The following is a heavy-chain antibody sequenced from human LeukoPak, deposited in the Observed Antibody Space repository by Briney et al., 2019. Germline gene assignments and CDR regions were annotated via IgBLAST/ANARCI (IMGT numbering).Heavy chain of an antibody. V-gene: IGHV4-59*10. J-gene: IGHJ6*03. CDR3: ARGPGRWDFLFHYMDV. CDR1: GGSFSGYY. CDR2: IYTSGST. D-gene: IGHD3-3*01. Sequence: PSETLSLTCAVYGGSFSGYYWSWIRQPAGKGLEWIGRIYTSGSTNYNPSLKSRVTISVDTSKNQFSLKLSSVTAADTAVYYCARGPGRWDFLFHYMDVWGKGTTVTVSS.